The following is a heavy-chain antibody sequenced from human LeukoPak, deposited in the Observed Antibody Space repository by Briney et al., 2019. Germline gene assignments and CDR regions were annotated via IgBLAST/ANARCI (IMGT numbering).Heavy chain of an antibody. V-gene: IGHV3-23*01. J-gene: IGHJ4*02. CDR3: AKWKYSNSGIDDY. Sequence: GGSLRLSCAASGFTFSSYSMNWVRQVPGKGLEWVSVISGSGDNTYYADSVKGRFTISRDNSKNMLYLQMNSLRAEDTAVYYCAKWKYSNSGIDDYWGQGTLSPSPQ. D-gene: IGHD6-6*01. CDR2: ISGSGDNT. CDR1: GFTFSSYS.